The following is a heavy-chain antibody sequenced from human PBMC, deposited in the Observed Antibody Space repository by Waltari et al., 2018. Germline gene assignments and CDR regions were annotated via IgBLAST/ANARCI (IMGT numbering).Heavy chain of an antibody. CDR2: IYHSGST. V-gene: IGHV4-31*03. Sequence: QVQLQESGPGLVKPSQTLSLNCPVSGGLIHSAASSWSWIRHHPGKGLEYIGYIYHSGSTYYKSSLRSRLSMSIDTSQNQFSLRLTSMTPADTAVYYCVRDRGYGGKSGLFDSWGQGIQVTVSP. CDR3: VRDRGYGGKSGLFDS. CDR1: GGLIHSAASS. J-gene: IGHJ4*02. D-gene: IGHD2-15*01.